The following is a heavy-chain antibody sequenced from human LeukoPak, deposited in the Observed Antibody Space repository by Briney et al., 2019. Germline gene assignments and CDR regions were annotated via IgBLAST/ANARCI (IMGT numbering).Heavy chain of an antibody. D-gene: IGHD3-22*01. CDR2: IYSGGNT. Sequence: GGSLRLSCAASGFTVSSNYMSWVRQAPGKGLEWVSVIYSGGNTYYADSVQGRFTMSRENPENTLYLQMNSLRAEDTAVYYCARAHDRGYYYGFDYWGKGTLVTVSS. CDR1: GFTVSSNY. V-gene: IGHV3-66*01. CDR3: ARAHDRGYYYGFDY. J-gene: IGHJ4*02.